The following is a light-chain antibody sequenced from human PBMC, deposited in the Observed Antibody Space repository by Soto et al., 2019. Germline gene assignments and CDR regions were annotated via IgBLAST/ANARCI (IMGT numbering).Light chain of an antibody. CDR2: AAS. CDR1: QDIGNA. Sequence: AIQMTQSPSSLSASVGDRVTITCRASQDIGNALGWFQQKPGKAPNVLIYAASSLQSGVPSRFSGSGSGTDFTLTISSLQPEDFAAYYCLQEYTFPYTFGHGTKLEIK. J-gene: IGKJ2*01. CDR3: LQEYTFPYT. V-gene: IGKV1-6*01.